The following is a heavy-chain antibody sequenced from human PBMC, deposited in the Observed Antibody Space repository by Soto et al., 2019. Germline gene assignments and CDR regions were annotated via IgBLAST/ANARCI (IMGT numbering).Heavy chain of an antibody. V-gene: IGHV4-31*03. D-gene: IGHD3-22*01. CDR1: GGSISSGGYY. J-gene: IGHJ4*02. Sequence: KSSETLSLTCTVSGGSISSGGYYWSWIRQHPGKGLEWIGYIYYSGSTYYNPSLKSRVTISVDTSKNQFSLKLSSVTAADTAVYYCASSYYSDSSGYYLHFDYWGQGTLVTVSS. CDR3: ASSYYSDSSGYYLHFDY. CDR2: IYYSGST.